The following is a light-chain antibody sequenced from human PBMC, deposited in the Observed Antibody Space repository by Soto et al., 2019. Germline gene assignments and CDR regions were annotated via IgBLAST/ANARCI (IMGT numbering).Light chain of an antibody. Sequence: EIVLTQSPGTLDLSPGERATLSGRASQNVWTNYLAWYQQKRGQPTKLLIYNAYTRATGIPARFSGSGSGADFALPISRLEPEDFAVYYCHQCANAPLTFGGGPKVEIK. CDR2: NAY. V-gene: IGKV3-20*01. CDR3: HQCANAPLT. J-gene: IGKJ4*01. CDR1: QNVWTNY.